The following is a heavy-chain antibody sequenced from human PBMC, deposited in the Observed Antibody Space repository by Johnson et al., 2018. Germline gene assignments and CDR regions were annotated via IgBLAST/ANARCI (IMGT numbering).Heavy chain of an antibody. V-gene: IGHV3-74*01. CDR1: GFSFSYYW. Sequence: VQLQESGGGLVQPGGSLRLSCAASGFSFSYYWMHWVRQAPGKGLVWVSRINSDGSGTSYSDSVKGRFTISRDNAKKTVYLHMHSLRTEDTAVYFCARDFLGVAGSAFDIWAKGQWSPSLQ. CDR3: ARDFLGVAGSAFDI. J-gene: IGHJ3*02. CDR2: INSDGSGT. D-gene: IGHD6-19*01.